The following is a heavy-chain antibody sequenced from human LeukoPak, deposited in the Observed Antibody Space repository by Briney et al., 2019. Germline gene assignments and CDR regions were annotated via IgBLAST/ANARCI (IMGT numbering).Heavy chain of an antibody. CDR3: ARDGTMSTRAPGGVPDY. V-gene: IGHV1-24*01. CDR1: GYTLTELS. Sequence: ASVKVSCKVSGYTLTELSMHWVRQAPGKGLEWMGGLDPEDGETIYAQKFQGRVTMTRDTSISTAYMELSRLRSDDTAFYYCARDGTMSTRAPGGVPDYWGQGTLVTVSS. J-gene: IGHJ4*02. D-gene: IGHD3-10*02. CDR2: LDPEDGET.